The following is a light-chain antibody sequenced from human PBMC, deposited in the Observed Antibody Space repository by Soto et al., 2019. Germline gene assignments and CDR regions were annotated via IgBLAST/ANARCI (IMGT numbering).Light chain of an antibody. Sequence: EIVLTQSPGTLSLSPGDRATLSCRASQSVSSFYLAWYQQKPGQAPRLLIYGASTRATGIPDRFSGGGSLTDCTLTISRLEPADFAVYYCQQYGTSPNTFGQGTKLEIK. CDR2: GAS. CDR3: QQYGTSPNT. J-gene: IGKJ2*01. CDR1: QSVSSFY. V-gene: IGKV3-20*01.